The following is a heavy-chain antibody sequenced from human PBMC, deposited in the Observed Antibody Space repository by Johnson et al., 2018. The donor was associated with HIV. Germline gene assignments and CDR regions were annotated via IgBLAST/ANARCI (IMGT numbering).Heavy chain of an antibody. V-gene: IGHV3-30*04. Sequence: QVRLVESGGRVVQPGRSLRLSCVVSGFTFSSYPMHVVRQAPGKGLDWVAIISYDGNNKYYADSLKGRFTISRDNSTNTLYLQMNSLTPEDTAVYYCASLGGLGGFDVWGQGTIVTVSS. CDR1: GFTFSSYP. J-gene: IGHJ3*01. D-gene: IGHD1-26*01. CDR3: ASLGGLGGFDV. CDR2: ISYDGNNK.